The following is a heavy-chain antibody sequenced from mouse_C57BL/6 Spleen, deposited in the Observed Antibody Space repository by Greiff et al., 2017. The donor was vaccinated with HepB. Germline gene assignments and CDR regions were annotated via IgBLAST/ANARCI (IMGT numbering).Heavy chain of an antibody. V-gene: IGHV1-55*01. CDR3: ARNDGYCGFAY. CDR2: IYPGSGST. J-gene: IGHJ3*01. Sequence: VQLQQSGAELVKPGASVKMSCKASGYTFTSYWITWVKPRPGQGLEWIGDIYPGSGSTNYNEKFKSKATLTVDTSSSTAYMQLSSLTSEDSAVYYCARNDGYCGFAYWGQGTLVTVSA. CDR1: GYTFTSYW. D-gene: IGHD2-3*01.